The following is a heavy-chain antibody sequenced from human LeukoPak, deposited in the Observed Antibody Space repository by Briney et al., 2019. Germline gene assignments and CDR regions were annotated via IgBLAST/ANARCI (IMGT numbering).Heavy chain of an antibody. J-gene: IGHJ4*02. D-gene: IGHD3-22*01. Sequence: GGSLRLSCAASGFTSSSYGMHWVRQAPGKGLEWVAVISYDGSNKYYADSVKGRFTISRDNSKNTLYLQMNSLRAEDTAVYYCAGYYYDSSGAYFDYWGQGTLVTVSP. CDR1: GFTSSSYG. CDR2: ISYDGSNK. CDR3: AGYYYDSSGAYFDY. V-gene: IGHV3-30*03.